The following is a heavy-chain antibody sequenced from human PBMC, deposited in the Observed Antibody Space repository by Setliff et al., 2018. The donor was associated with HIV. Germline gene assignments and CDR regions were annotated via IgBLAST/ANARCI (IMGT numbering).Heavy chain of an antibody. CDR3: AGDSGYPSNWFDP. V-gene: IGHV4-39*02. D-gene: IGHD3-22*01. Sequence: PSETLSLTCTVSGDSIGSSSYYWAWIRQPPGKGLEWIDNIYYSGSTYYNPSLKARVTISVDTSTNQFSLKLTSVTAADTAMYFCAGDSGYPSNWFDPWGQGILVTVSS. CDR2: IYYSGST. J-gene: IGHJ5*02. CDR1: GDSIGSSSYY.